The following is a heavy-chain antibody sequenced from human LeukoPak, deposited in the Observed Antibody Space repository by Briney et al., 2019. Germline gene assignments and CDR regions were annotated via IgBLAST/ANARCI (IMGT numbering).Heavy chain of an antibody. V-gene: IGHV3-74*01. J-gene: IGHJ4*02. Sequence: GGSLRLSCAASGFTFSSYWMHWVRQAPGKGLVWVSRINSDGSSTSYADSVKGRFTISRDNAKNTLYLQTNSLRAEDTAVYYCARGGWFGELPFDYWGQGTLVTVSS. CDR2: INSDGSST. CDR3: ARGGWFGELPFDY. D-gene: IGHD3-10*01. CDR1: GFTFSSYW.